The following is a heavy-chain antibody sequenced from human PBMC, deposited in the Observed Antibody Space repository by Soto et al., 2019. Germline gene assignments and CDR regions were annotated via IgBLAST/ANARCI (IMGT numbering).Heavy chain of an antibody. CDR2: IGPASGDT. Sequence: QVQLVQSGAEVKKPGASVKVSCKASGYTFTGHYIHWVRQAPGQGPEWMGEIGPASGDTRYAQKFQGRVTMTRDTSITTVYMELNNLSPDDTAVYYCGRGRSGQLVVFYWGQGTPVTASS. V-gene: IGHV1-2*02. CDR1: GYTFTGHY. D-gene: IGHD3-10*01. CDR3: GRGRSGQLVVFY. J-gene: IGHJ4*02.